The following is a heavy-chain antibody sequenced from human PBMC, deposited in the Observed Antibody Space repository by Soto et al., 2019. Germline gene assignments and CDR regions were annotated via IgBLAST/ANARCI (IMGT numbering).Heavy chain of an antibody. J-gene: IGHJ5*02. V-gene: IGHV6-1*01. Sequence: SQTLSLTCAISGDSVSSNSAAWNWIRQSPSRGLDWLGWTYYRSKWYNDYAISVKSRITISPDTSKNQFSLQLSSVIPEDTAVYYCARAYLGSDLYTLEPFDTWAQGTLVTVSS. CDR3: ARAYLGSDLYTLEPFDT. CDR1: GDSVSSNSAA. D-gene: IGHD1-1*01. CDR2: TYYRSKWYN.